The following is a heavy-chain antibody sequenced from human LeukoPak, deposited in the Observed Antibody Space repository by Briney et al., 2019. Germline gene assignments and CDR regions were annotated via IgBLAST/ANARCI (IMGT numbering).Heavy chain of an antibody. Sequence: GGSLRLSCAASGFTFSSYGMHWVRQAPGKGLEWVTVISYDGSNKYYADSVKGRFTISRDNSKNTLYLQMNSLRAEDTAVYYCAKNRLVGARDGNDYWGQGTLVAVSS. CDR3: AKNRLVGARDGNDY. D-gene: IGHD1-26*01. CDR2: ISYDGSNK. J-gene: IGHJ4*02. V-gene: IGHV3-30*18. CDR1: GFTFSSYG.